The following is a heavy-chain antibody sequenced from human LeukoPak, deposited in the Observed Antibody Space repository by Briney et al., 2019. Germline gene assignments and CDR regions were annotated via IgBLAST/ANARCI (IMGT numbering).Heavy chain of an antibody. CDR1: GYTFTSYY. V-gene: IGHV1-46*01. J-gene: IGHJ3*02. D-gene: IGHD6-19*01. Sequence: ASVKVSCKASGYTFTSYYMHWVRQAPGQGLEWTGIINPSGGSRSYAQKFQGRVTMTRDTSTSTVYMELSSLRSEDTAVYYCARGYVAGDAFDIWGQGTMVTVSS. CDR3: ARGYVAGDAFDI. CDR2: INPSGGSR.